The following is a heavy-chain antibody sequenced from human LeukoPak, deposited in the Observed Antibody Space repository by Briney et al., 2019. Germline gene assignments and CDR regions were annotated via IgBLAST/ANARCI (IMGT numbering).Heavy chain of an antibody. CDR2: ISSSGSTI. CDR1: GFSFNYYS. D-gene: IGHD3-16*02. Sequence: GGSLRLSCAASGFSFNYYSMNWVRQPPGKGLDWVSYISSSGSTIYYADSVKGRFTISRDNAKNSLYLQMNGLRAEDTAVYYCASALRSSPGAFDIWGQGTMVTVSS. J-gene: IGHJ3*02. CDR3: ASALRSSPGAFDI. V-gene: IGHV3-48*04.